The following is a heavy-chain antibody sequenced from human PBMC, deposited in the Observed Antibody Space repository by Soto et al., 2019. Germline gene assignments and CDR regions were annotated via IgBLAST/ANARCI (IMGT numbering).Heavy chain of an antibody. CDR2: IWYDGSNK. Sequence: GGSLRLSCAASGFTFSSYGMHWVRQAPGKGLEWVAVIWYDGSNKYYADSVKGRFTISRDNSKNTLYLQMNSLRAEDTAVCYCARDAGANYDFWSGIRPGYGMDVWGQGTTVTVSS. V-gene: IGHV3-33*01. J-gene: IGHJ6*02. CDR3: ARDAGANYDFWSGIRPGYGMDV. CDR1: GFTFSSYG. D-gene: IGHD3-3*01.